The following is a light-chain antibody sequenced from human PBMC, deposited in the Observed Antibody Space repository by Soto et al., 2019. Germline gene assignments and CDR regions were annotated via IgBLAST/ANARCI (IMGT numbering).Light chain of an antibody. CDR1: INDVGGYNY. CDR3: SSYAGSNNLGV. Sequence: QSALTQPPSASGSPGQSVTISCTGTINDVGGYNYVSWYQQLPGKAPKLMIFEVSKRPSGVPDRFSGSKSGNTASLTVSGLKAEDEADYYCSSYAGSNNLGVFGGGTKLTVL. CDR2: EVS. V-gene: IGLV2-8*01. J-gene: IGLJ3*02.